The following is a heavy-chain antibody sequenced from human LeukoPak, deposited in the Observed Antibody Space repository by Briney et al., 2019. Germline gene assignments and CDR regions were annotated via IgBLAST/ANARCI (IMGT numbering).Heavy chain of an antibody. CDR2: IFYTGTT. V-gene: IGHV4-59*08. CDR1: GGSISSYY. Sequence: SETLSLTCTVSGGSISSYYWSWIRQSPEKGLEWISYIFYTGTTNYNPSLKSRVTISVDTSKNQFSLRLTSVTAADTARYYCARHFIASQSTFDYWGQGTLVTVSS. CDR3: ARHFIASQSTFDY. J-gene: IGHJ4*02.